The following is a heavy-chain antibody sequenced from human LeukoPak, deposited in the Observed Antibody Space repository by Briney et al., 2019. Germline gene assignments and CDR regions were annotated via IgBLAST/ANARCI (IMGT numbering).Heavy chain of an antibody. CDR2: ISGSGTMI. J-gene: IGHJ4*02. Sequence: GGSLRLSCAASGLTGSHNYVSWIRQTPGKGLEWVSYISGSGTMIYYADSVKGRFTISMDIAKKSVFLQMNTLRADDTALYYCAAMSTVVTRPFEYWGQGTLVTVSS. D-gene: IGHD4-23*01. CDR3: AAMSTVVTRPFEY. V-gene: IGHV3-11*01. CDR1: GLTGSHNY.